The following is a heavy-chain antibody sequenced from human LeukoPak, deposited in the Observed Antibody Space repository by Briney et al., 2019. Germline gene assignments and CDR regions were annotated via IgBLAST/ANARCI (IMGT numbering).Heavy chain of an antibody. Sequence: ASVKVSCKASGYTFTSYGMSWVRQAPGQGLEWMGWISAYNGNTNYAQKLQGRVTMTTDTSTSTAYMELRSLRSDDTAVYYCARAPRLLWFGELPPNFDYWGQGTLVTVSS. CDR3: ARAPRLLWFGELPPNFDY. CDR1: GYTFTSYG. J-gene: IGHJ4*02. CDR2: ISAYNGNT. V-gene: IGHV1-18*01. D-gene: IGHD3-10*01.